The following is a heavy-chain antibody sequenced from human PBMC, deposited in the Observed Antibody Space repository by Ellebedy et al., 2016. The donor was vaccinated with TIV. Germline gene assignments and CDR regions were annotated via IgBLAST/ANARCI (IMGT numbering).Heavy chain of an antibody. CDR2: INHSGSS. CDR3: ARAPPSSGTLFY. V-gene: IGHV4-34*01. Sequence: SETLSLXCTVSGDSISSYYWYWLRQPPGKGLEWIGEINHSGSSNYNPSLKSRVTISVDTSKNQFSLKLSSVTAADTAFYYCARAPPSSGTLFYWGQGTLVTVSS. CDR1: GDSISSYY. J-gene: IGHJ4*02. D-gene: IGHD3-10*01.